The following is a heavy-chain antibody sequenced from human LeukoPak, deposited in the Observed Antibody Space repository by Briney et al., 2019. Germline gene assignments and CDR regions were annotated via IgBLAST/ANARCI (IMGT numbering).Heavy chain of an antibody. CDR2: ISSSSSTI. D-gene: IGHD3-16*01. CDR3: ARGGGSFDL. V-gene: IGHV3-48*01. J-gene: IGHJ2*01. Sequence: GGSLRLSCAASGFTFSSYSMNWVRQAPGKGLEWVSYISSSSSTIYYADSVKGRFTISRDNAKNSLYLQMNSLRAEDTAVYYCARGGGSFDLWGRGTLVTVSS. CDR1: GFTFSSYS.